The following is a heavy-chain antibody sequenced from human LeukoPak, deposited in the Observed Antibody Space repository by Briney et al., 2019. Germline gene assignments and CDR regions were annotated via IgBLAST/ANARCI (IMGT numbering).Heavy chain of an antibody. J-gene: IGHJ4*02. Sequence: GGSLRLSCAASGFTFSSYGMHWVRQAPGKGLEWVAVISYDGSNKYYADSVKGRFTIPRDNSKNTLYLQMNSLRAEDTAVYYCTRERTGYYSSDWGRGTLVTVSS. CDR1: GFTFSSYG. CDR2: ISYDGSNK. D-gene: IGHD3-22*01. V-gene: IGHV3-30*03. CDR3: TRERTGYYSSD.